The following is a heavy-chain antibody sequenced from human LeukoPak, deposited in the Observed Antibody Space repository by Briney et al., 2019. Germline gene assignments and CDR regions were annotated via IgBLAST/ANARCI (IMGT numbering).Heavy chain of an antibody. CDR1: GFTVSSDY. V-gene: IGHV3-53*01. D-gene: IGHD6-19*01. CDR2: IYSGGTT. CDR3: ARASSIGMAGLFDY. Sequence: GGSLRLSCAASGFTVSSDYMNWVRQAPGKGLEWVSVIYSGGTTLYADSVKGRFTISRDNSKNTLYLQMNSLRAEDTAMYYCARASSIGMAGLFDYWGQGTLVTVSS. J-gene: IGHJ4*02.